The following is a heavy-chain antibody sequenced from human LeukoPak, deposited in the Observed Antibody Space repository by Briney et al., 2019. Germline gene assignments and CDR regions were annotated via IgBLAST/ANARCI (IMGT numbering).Heavy chain of an antibody. V-gene: IGHV3-21*01. Sequence: GGSLRLSCAASGFTFSSYTMNWVRQAPGKGLEWVSSITTSSRYIYYADSIKGRFTISRDNAKNSLYLQIHSLRAEDTAVYYCARLGGPRDYFDYWGQGTLVTVSS. CDR2: ITTSSRYI. CDR1: GFTFSSYT. D-gene: IGHD3-16*01. CDR3: ARLGGPRDYFDY. J-gene: IGHJ4*02.